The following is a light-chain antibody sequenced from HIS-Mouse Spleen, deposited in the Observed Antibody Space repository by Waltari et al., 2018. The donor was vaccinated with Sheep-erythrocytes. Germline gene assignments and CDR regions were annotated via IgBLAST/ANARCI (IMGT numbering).Light chain of an antibody. Sequence: QSALTQPASVSGSPGQSITIPCTGTSSDVGRYHLVPWYQQHPGKAPKLMIYEGSKRPSGVSNRFSGSKSGNTASLTISGLQAEDEADYYCCSYAGSSTFHVVFGGGTKLTVL. CDR1: SSDVGRYHL. CDR2: EGS. CDR3: CSYAGSSTFHVV. J-gene: IGLJ2*01. V-gene: IGLV2-23*03.